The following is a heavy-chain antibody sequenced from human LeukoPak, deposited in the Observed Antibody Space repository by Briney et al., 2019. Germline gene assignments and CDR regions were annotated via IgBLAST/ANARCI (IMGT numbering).Heavy chain of an antibody. D-gene: IGHD1-14*01. CDR2: VSPHVNTI. V-gene: IGHV3-30-3*01. Sequence: PGGSLRLSCVASGFTFTDHSMHWVRQPPGKGLEWVAVVSPHVNTIFYADSMKGRFTISRDNSKNTLYLHINSLRAEDTAVYYCVKDNPLDYWGQGTLVIVSS. J-gene: IGHJ4*02. CDR1: GFTFTDHS. CDR3: VKDNPLDY.